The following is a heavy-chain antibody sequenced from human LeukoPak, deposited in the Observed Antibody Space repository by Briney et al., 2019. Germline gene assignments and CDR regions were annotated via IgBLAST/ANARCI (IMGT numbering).Heavy chain of an antibody. CDR2: ISADGATT. V-gene: IGHV3-43*02. CDR3: AMDLSVVSVAFTI. CDR1: GFTFDEYA. J-gene: IGHJ3*02. D-gene: IGHD2-21*01. Sequence: GGSLRLSCAASGFTFDEYATRWVRQAPGKGLEWVSPISADGATTYYAASVKGRFTISRDNTKNFLYLQMNSLGTEDPAIYFRAMDLSVVSVAFTIWGQGTLVSVSS.